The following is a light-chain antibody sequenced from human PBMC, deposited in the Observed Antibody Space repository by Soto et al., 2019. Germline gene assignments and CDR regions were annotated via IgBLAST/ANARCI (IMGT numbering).Light chain of an antibody. V-gene: IGKV3-20*01. CDR2: ATS. J-gene: IGKJ1*01. Sequence: DNVLTHSPYTLSVSPGDRDTLPCRASRIIGHNYLAWYQQKPGQAPRLLIYATSTRATGIPDRFSGSGSVTDFTLTISRLEPEDFAVYYCQQFGISPWTFGQGTKVDIK. CDR1: RIIGHNY. CDR3: QQFGISPWT.